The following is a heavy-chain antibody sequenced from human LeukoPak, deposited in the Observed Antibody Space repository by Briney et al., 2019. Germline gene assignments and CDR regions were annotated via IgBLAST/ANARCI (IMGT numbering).Heavy chain of an antibody. J-gene: IGHJ4*02. V-gene: IGHV3-20*04. CDR2: IDWNGGST. CDR1: GFTFDDYG. D-gene: IGHD6-19*01. CDR3: ARGITMARPFDY. Sequence: GGSLRLSCAASGFTFDDYGMSWVRQAPGKGLEWVSGIDWNGGSTAYDDSVKGRFTISRDNARNSLFLQMKSLRAEDTAIYYCARGITMARPFDYWGQGTQVTVSS.